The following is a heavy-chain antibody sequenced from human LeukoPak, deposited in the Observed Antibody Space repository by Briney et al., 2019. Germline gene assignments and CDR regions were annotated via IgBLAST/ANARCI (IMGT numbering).Heavy chain of an antibody. CDR2: ISWDGGST. Sequence: GGSPRLSCAASGFTFDDYAMHWVRQAPGKGLEWVSLISWDGGSTYYADSVKGRFTISRDNSKNSLYLQMNSLRAEDTALYYCAKGGSYYYYYYMDVWGKGTTVTVSS. J-gene: IGHJ6*03. CDR3: AKGGSYYYYYYMDV. V-gene: IGHV3-43D*03. D-gene: IGHD1-26*01. CDR1: GFTFDDYA.